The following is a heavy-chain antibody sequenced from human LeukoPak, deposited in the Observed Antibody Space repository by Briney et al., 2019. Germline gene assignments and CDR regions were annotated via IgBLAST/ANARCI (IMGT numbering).Heavy chain of an antibody. D-gene: IGHD2-8*01. CDR2: ISDFVDNT. J-gene: IGHJ3*01. V-gene: IGHV3-23*01. CDR3: AKGKINHNGAFDA. CDR1: GFSFGSYP. Sequence: GGSLRLSCAGSGFSFGSYPMSLVRQAPGKGLEWVSSISDFVDNTYSADSVKARFPICRDNSEKSLYLQMSRLRVEDTAVYYCAKGKINHNGAFDAWGQGTRVTVSS.